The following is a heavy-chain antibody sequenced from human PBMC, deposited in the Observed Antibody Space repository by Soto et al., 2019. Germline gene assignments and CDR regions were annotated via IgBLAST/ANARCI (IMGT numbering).Heavy chain of an antibody. CDR3: ARDYRGEFWSGDPTRGFDY. CDR2: IYYSGST. CDR1: GGSISSGGYY. V-gene: IGHV4-31*03. J-gene: IGHJ4*02. D-gene: IGHD3-3*01. Sequence: QVQLQESGPGLVKPSQTMSLTCTVSGGSISSGGYYWSWIRQHPGKGLEWIGYIYYSGSTYYNPSLKSRVTISVDTSKNQFSLKLSSVTAADTAVYYCARDYRGEFWSGDPTRGFDYWGQGTLVTVSS.